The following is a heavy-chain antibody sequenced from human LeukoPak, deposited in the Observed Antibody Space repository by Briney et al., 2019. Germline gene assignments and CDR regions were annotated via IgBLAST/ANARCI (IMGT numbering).Heavy chain of an antibody. CDR3: ARESCSSTSCYPRDAFDI. V-gene: IGHV1-69*01. J-gene: IGHJ3*02. Sequence: SVKVSCKASGGSFSSYAISWVRQAPGQGLEWMGGIIPIFGTANYAQKFQGRVTITADESTSTAYMELSSLRCDDTAVYYCARESCSSTSCYPRDAFDIWGQGTMVTV. CDR1: GGSFSSYA. D-gene: IGHD2-2*01. CDR2: IIPIFGTA.